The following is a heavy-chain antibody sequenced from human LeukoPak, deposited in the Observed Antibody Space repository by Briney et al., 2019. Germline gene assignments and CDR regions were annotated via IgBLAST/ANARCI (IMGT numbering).Heavy chain of an antibody. V-gene: IGHV3-23*01. D-gene: IGHD6-13*01. Sequence: GGSLRLSCAASGFTFSSYAMSWVRQAQGKGLEWVSDISGSGGSTYYADSVKGRFTISGDNAKNSLYLQMNSLRAEDTAVYYCARGDPRIAAAGTIGVWGQGTTVTVSS. CDR1: GFTFSSYA. CDR3: ARGDPRIAAAGTIGV. J-gene: IGHJ6*02. CDR2: ISGSGGST.